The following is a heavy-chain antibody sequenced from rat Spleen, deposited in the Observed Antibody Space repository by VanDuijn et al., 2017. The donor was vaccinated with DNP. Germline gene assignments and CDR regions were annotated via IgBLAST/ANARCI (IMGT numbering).Heavy chain of an antibody. V-gene: IGHV5-20*01. J-gene: IGHJ3*01. Sequence: EVQLVESGGGLVQPGRSLKLSCAASGFTFSYYGMAWVRQAPTKGLEWVAYISYDGGSTSYGDSVKGRFTISRDNAKSTLYLQMDSLRSEDTATYYCTNNWFAYWGQGTLVTVSS. CDR1: GFTFSYYG. CDR2: ISYDGGST. CDR3: TNNWFAY.